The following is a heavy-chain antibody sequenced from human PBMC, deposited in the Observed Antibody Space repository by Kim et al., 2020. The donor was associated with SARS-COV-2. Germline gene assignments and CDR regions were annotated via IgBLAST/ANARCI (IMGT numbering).Heavy chain of an antibody. D-gene: IGHD3-10*01. CDR3: AVTTDITMVRGVINSLFDY. CDR1: GFTFSSYS. Sequence: GGSLRLSCAASGFTFSSYSMNWVRQAPGKGLEWVSSISSSSSNIYYADSVKGRFTISRDNAKNSLYLQMNSLRAEDTAVYYCAVTTDITMVRGVINSLFDYWGQGTLVTVSS. CDR2: ISSSSSNI. V-gene: IGHV3-21*01. J-gene: IGHJ4*02.